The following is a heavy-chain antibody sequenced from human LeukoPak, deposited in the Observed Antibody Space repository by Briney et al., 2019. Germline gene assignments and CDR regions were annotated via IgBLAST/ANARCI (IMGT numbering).Heavy chain of an antibody. Sequence: GRSLRLSCAASGFTFSSYTMHWVRQAPGKGLEWVAVISYDGSNEYYADSVKGPFTISRDNSKNTLYLQMNSLRAEDTAVYYCARDGASLNWFDPWGQGTLVTVSS. CDR3: ARDGASLNWFDP. V-gene: IGHV3-30-3*01. CDR2: ISYDGSNE. D-gene: IGHD1-26*01. CDR1: GFTFSSYT. J-gene: IGHJ5*02.